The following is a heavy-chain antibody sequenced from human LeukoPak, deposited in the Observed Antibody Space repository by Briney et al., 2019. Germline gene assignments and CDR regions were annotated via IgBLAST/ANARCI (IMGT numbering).Heavy chain of an antibody. Sequence: SETLSLTCTVSGGSLHSYYWSWIRQPPGRGLEYIGYIYDTGSTNYNPSLKSRVTISVDMSKNQFSLKLSSVTAADTAVYYCARDPPGSGSFLDNWGQGTLVTVSS. CDR1: GGSLHSYY. CDR2: IYDTGST. CDR3: ARDPPGSGSFLDN. D-gene: IGHD3-10*01. V-gene: IGHV4-59*01. J-gene: IGHJ4*02.